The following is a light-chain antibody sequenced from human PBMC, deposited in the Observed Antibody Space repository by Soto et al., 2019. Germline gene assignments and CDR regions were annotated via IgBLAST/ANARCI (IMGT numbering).Light chain of an antibody. CDR1: QSISNW. J-gene: IGKJ2*01. Sequence: DIQMTQSPSTLSAPVGDRVTITCRASQSISNWLAWFQQKPGKTPNLLIYKTSTLESGVPSRFSGSGSGTEFTLTISSLQPDDFATYYCQQYKSYSYTYGQGTKLEI. V-gene: IGKV1-5*03. CDR2: KTS. CDR3: QQYKSYSYT.